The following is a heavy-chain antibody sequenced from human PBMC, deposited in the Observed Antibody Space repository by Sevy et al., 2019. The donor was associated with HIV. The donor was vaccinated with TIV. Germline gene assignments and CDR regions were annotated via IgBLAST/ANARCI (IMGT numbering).Heavy chain of an antibody. D-gene: IGHD5-12*01. Sequence: SETLSLTCTVSGGSTTTYYWCWIRQPPGKGLEWIGYIHYSGRTNYNPSLKSRLTISVDTSKNQFSLKLTSVTAADTAVYYCAREATGAFDYWGQGTLVTVSS. J-gene: IGHJ4*02. V-gene: IGHV4-59*01. CDR3: AREATGAFDY. CDR2: IHYSGRT. CDR1: GGSTTTYY.